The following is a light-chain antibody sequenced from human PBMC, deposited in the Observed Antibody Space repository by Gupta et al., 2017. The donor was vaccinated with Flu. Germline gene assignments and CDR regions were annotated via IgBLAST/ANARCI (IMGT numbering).Light chain of an antibody. CDR3: QVWDAETVHWG. J-gene: IGLJ3*02. V-gene: IGLV3-21*03. CDR2: DDT. Sequence: GKTATINCGGSNMGTKSVHWYQQRPGQEPVMVVYDDTDRPSWSPERFSGSKYRTTATLTSSRVEAGDEAEYYCQVWDAETVHWGFGGGNKVTVL. CDR1: NMGTKS.